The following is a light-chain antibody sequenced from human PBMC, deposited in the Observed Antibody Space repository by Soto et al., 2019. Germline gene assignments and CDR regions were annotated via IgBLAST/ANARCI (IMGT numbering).Light chain of an antibody. CDR1: SCNIGAGYD. V-gene: IGLV1-40*01. CDR2: GNS. J-gene: IGLJ2*01. Sequence: QSVLTQPPSVSGAPGQRVTISCTGSSCNIGAGYDVHWYQQLPGTAPKLLIYGNSNRPSGVPDRFSGSKSGTSASLAITGLQAEDEADYYCQSYDSSLSGYVVFGGVTKLTVL. CDR3: QSYDSSLSGYVV.